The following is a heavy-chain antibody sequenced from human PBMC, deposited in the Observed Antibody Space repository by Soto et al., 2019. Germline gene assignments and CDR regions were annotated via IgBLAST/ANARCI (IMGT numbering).Heavy chain of an antibody. CDR3: ASQDYDKSVYYFDY. CDR1: GGSINNDEYF. D-gene: IGHD3-22*01. J-gene: IGHJ4*02. V-gene: IGHV4-61*02. Sequence: PSETLSLTCPVSGGSINNDEYFWSWIRQPAGKGLEWIGRIYNGGIPLIHPSLESRVALSLDTSKNQFSLTLSSVTAADTAIYYCASQDYDKSVYYFDYWGRGTLVTVSS. CDR2: IYNGGIP.